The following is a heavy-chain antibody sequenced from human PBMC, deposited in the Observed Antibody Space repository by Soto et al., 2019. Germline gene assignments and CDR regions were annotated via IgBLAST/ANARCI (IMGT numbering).Heavy chain of an antibody. D-gene: IGHD3-3*01. CDR3: ARGDVTIFGPKYYGMDV. V-gene: IGHV3-30-3*01. Sequence: GGSLRLSCAASGFTFSSYAMHWVRQAPGKGLEWVAVISYDGSNKYYADSVKGRFTISRDNSKNTLYLQMNSLRAEDTAVYYCARGDVTIFGPKYYGMDVWGQGTTVTVSS. CDR2: ISYDGSNK. CDR1: GFTFSSYA. J-gene: IGHJ6*02.